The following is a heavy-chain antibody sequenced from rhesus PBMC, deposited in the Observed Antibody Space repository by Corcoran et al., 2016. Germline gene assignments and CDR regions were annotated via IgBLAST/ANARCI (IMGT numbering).Heavy chain of an antibody. J-gene: IGHJ2*01. D-gene: IGHD4-23*01. Sequence: QLQLQESGPGLVKPSETLSLTCAVSCGSISSNYWRCIRPPPRTGVEWIGRIFGSGGSTDYNPSLKSRVTISTDTSKNQFSLKLSSVTAADTAVYYCARDPYSNYGYWYFDIWGPGTPITISS. CDR1: CGSISSNY. CDR2: IFGSGGST. V-gene: IGHV4-173*01. CDR3: ARDPYSNYGYWYFDI.